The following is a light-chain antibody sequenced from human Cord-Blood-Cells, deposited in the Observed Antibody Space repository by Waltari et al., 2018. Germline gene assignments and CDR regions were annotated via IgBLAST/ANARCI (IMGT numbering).Light chain of an antibody. CDR3: CSYAGSYTWV. Sequence: HSALPQPRAVSGSPGGPVTISCTGTSSDVGGYNHGLWYQQHPGKAPNLMIYDVSKRPSGVPDRFSGSKSGNTASLTISGLQAEDEADYYCCSYAGSYTWVFGGGTKLTVL. J-gene: IGLJ3*02. CDR1: SSDVGGYNH. CDR2: DVS. V-gene: IGLV2-11*01.